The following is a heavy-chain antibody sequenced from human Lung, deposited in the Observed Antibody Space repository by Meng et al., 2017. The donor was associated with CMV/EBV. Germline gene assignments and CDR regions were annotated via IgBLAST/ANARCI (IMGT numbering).Heavy chain of an antibody. J-gene: IGHJ6*02. D-gene: IGHD3-3*01. CDR2: ISSSGSTI. CDR3: ARNGQYYDFWSGYYKISHYYYYYGMDV. V-gene: IGHV3-48*03. CDR1: GFTFSSYE. Sequence: GESXKISCAASGFTFSSYEMNWVRQAPGKGLEWVSYISSSGSTIYYADSVKGRFTISRDNAKNSLYLQMNSLRAEDTAVYYCARNGQYYDFWSGYYKISHYYYYYGMDVXGQGXTVTVSS.